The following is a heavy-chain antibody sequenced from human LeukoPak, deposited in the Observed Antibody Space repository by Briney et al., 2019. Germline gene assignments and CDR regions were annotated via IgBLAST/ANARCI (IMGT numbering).Heavy chain of an antibody. V-gene: IGHV1-2*04. CDR1: GYTFTGY. Sequence: GASLKVSCKASGYTFTGYMHWVRQAPGQGLEWMGWLNPNSGGTNYAQKFQGWVTMTRHTSISTAYMEVSRLRSDDTAVYYCARGGSCWPIDYWGQGTLVTVSS. J-gene: IGHJ4*02. CDR2: LNPNSGGT. D-gene: IGHD6-19*01. CDR3: ARGGSCWPIDY.